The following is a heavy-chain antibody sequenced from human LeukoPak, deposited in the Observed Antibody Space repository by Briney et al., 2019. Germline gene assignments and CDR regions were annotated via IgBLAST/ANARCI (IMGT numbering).Heavy chain of an antibody. V-gene: IGHV1-8*01. J-gene: IGHJ4*02. CDR1: GYTFTSYD. CDR2: MNPNSGNT. Sequence: ASVKVSCKASGYTFTSYDINWVRQATGQGLEWMGWMNPNSGNTGYAQKFRGRVTMTRNTSISTAYMELSSLRSEDTAVYYCARGVRAAAGAFDYWDQGTLVTVSS. D-gene: IGHD6-13*01. CDR3: ARGVRAAAGAFDY.